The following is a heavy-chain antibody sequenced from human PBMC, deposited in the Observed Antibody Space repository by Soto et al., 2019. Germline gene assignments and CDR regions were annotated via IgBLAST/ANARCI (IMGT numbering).Heavy chain of an antibody. CDR3: ARNGSYYDFWSGYYFGGGMDV. CDR1: GGSFSGYY. D-gene: IGHD3-3*01. Sequence: QVQLQQWGAGLLKPSETLSLTCAVYGGSFSGYYWSWIRQPPGKGLECIGEINHSGSTNYNPSLKSRVTISVDTSKNQFSLKLSSVTAADTAVYYCARNGSYYDFWSGYYFGGGMDVWGQGTTVTVSS. V-gene: IGHV4-34*01. CDR2: INHSGST. J-gene: IGHJ6*02.